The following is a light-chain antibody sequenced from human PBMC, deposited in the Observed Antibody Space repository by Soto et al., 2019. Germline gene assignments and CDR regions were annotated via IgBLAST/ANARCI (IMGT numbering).Light chain of an antibody. V-gene: IGKV1-9*01. CDR1: QGISSY. CDR3: QQLNSYPST. CDR2: AAS. Sequence: IQLTQSPSSLSASVGDRVTITCRASQGISSYLTWYQQKPGKAPKLLIYAASTLQSGVPSRFSGSGSGTDFTRTISSLQTEDFATYYCQQLNSYPSTFGGGTKVEIK. J-gene: IGKJ4*01.